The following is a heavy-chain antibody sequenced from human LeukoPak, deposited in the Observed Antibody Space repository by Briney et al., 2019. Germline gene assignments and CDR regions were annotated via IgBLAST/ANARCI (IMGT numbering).Heavy chain of an antibody. D-gene: IGHD1-26*01. CDR1: GYTFSGYY. CDR2: IDPSSGGT. Sequence: VSVPVSCKASGYTFSGYYLHWVRQAAGQGLDGMGWIDPSSGGTKFAQKFQGRVIMTRDTSISTAYMELNRLNSDDTAMYYCAREEVEPTSDGLDVWGQGTTVTVSS. V-gene: IGHV1-2*02. CDR3: AREEVEPTSDGLDV. J-gene: IGHJ6*02.